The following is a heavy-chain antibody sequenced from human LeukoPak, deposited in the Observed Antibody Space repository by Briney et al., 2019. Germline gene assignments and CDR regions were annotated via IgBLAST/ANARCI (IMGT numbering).Heavy chain of an antibody. CDR1: GGTFSSYA. CDR2: IIPIFGTA. Sequence: SSVKVSCKASGGTFSSYAISWVRQAPGQGLEWMGGIIPIFGTANYAQKFQGRVTITADESTSTAYMELSSLRSEDTAVYYCARDLSPIVVVPEAGAGYYGMDVWGQGTTVTVSS. V-gene: IGHV1-69*01. D-gene: IGHD2-2*01. J-gene: IGHJ6*02. CDR3: ARDLSPIVVVPEAGAGYYGMDV.